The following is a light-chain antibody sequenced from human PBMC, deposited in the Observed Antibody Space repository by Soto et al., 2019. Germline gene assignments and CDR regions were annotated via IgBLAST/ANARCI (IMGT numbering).Light chain of an antibody. J-gene: IGKJ5*01. Sequence: EIVLTQSPATLSLSPGEGATVSCRASQSVSSHLAWYQQKRGQAPRLLIYDASSRASGIPARFSGSGSGTDFTLTISYLEPEDFAVYYCQRGGNWPLTFGQGTRLEIK. CDR2: DAS. CDR1: QSVSSH. V-gene: IGKV3-11*01. CDR3: QRGGNWPLT.